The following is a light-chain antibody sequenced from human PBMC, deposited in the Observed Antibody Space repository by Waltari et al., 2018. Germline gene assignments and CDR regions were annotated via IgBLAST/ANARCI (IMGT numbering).Light chain of an antibody. V-gene: IGKV1-39*01. CDR2: AAS. Sequence: DIQLTQSPSSLSASVGDRVTITCRASQSIGTYLSWYQQKPGKAPKLLIYAASRLHSGVPSRFSGSGSGTDFTLTISSLQPEDFATYYCQQGYSTPPRLTFGGGTKVEI. J-gene: IGKJ4*01. CDR1: QSIGTY. CDR3: QQGYSTPPRLT.